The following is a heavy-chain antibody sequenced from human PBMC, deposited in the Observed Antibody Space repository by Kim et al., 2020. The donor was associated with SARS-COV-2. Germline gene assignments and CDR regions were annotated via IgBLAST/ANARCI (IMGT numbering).Heavy chain of an antibody. V-gene: IGHV4-30-2*01. CDR1: GGSISSGGYS. J-gene: IGHJ4*02. CDR2: IYHSGST. Sequence: SETLSLTCAVSGGSISSGGYSWSWIRQPPGKGLEWIGYIYHSGSTYYNPSLKSRVTISVDRSKNQFSLKLSSVTAADTAVYYCARGPPRGPEFDYWGQGTLVTVSS. CDR3: ARGPPRGPEFDY.